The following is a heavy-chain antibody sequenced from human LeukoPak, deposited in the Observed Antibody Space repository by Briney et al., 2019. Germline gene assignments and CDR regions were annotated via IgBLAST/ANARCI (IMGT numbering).Heavy chain of an antibody. CDR2: INGDGSTT. Sequence: GGSLRLSCAASGFTFSSYWMHWVRQVPGKGLVWVSRINGDGSTTTYVDSVKGRFTISRDNAKNTVYLQMNSLRVDDTAVYYCATVRSGSWDWFDPWGQGTLVTVSS. V-gene: IGHV3-74*01. CDR1: GFTFSSYW. J-gene: IGHJ5*02. D-gene: IGHD3-10*01. CDR3: ATVRSGSWDWFDP.